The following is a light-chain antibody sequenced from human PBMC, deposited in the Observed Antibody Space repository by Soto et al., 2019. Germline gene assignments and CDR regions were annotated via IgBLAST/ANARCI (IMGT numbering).Light chain of an antibody. V-gene: IGKV3-20*01. CDR3: QQYASWT. CDR1: QSVSSSY. Sequence: EIVLTQSPGTLSLSPGERATLPCRASQSVSSSYLAWYQQKPGQAPRLLIYGASSRATGIPDRFSGSGSGTDFTLTISRLEPEDFAVYYCQQYASWTFGQGTKVDIK. CDR2: GAS. J-gene: IGKJ1*01.